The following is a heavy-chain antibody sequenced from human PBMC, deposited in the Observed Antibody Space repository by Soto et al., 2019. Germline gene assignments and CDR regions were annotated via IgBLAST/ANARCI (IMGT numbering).Heavy chain of an antibody. V-gene: IGHV3-72*01. Sequence: EAQLVESGGGWVQPGGSLRLSCAVSGFTLSDHYMDWVRQTPGKGLEWVARSRSEAKRYTTEYAASVRDRFTISRDNSKKSLYLQMNSLKTADTALYYCVRGYNSCAMWGQGTMVIVSS. J-gene: IGHJ3*01. CDR1: GFTLSDHY. D-gene: IGHD5-12*01. CDR3: VRGYNSCAM. CDR2: SRSEAKRYTT.